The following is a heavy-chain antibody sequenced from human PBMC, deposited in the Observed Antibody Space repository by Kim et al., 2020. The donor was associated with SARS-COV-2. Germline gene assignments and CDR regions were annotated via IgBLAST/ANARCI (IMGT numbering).Heavy chain of an antibody. J-gene: IGHJ4*02. D-gene: IGHD6-13*01. CDR3: ARHPGYSSSWYEGFDY. CDR1: GYSFTSYW. V-gene: IGHV5-10-1*01. Sequence: GESLKISCKGSGYSFTSYWNSWVRQMPGKGLEWMGRIDPSDSYTNYSPSFQGHVTISADKSISTAYLQWSSLKASDTAMYYCARHPGYSSSWYEGFDYWGQGTLVTVSS. CDR2: IDPSDSYT.